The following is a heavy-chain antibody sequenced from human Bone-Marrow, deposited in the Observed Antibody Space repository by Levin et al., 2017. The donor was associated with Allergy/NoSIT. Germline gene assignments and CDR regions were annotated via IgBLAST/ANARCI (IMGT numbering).Heavy chain of an antibody. CDR1: EFTLSNYG. J-gene: IGHJ3*02. CDR3: ARAGYCGDDCYSSQGDAFDI. V-gene: IGHV3-33*01. Sequence: GESLKISCAASEFTLSNYGMHWVRQAPGKGLEWVALIWFDGSNRYYADSVKGRFTISRDNSKNTLYLQLNSLRAEDTAVYYCARAGYCGDDCYSSQGDAFDIWGQGTMVTVSS. D-gene: IGHD2-21*02. CDR2: IWFDGSNR.